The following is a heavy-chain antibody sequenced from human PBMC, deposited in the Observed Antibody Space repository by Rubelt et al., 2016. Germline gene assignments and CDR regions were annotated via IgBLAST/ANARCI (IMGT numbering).Heavy chain of an antibody. V-gene: IGHV5-51*01. CDR2: LYPGTSDT. CDR3: ARLFGGTNYNYFQH. J-gene: IGHJ1*01. Sequence: EVQLVQSGAEVKKPGESLKISCKGSGYSFTSYWIGWVRQMPGKSLEWMGVLYPGTSDTRYSPSFQGQVSSSADKSISTAYLQWSSLKASDTAMYYCARLFGGTNYNYFQHWGQGTLVTVSS. D-gene: IGHD1-26*01. CDR1: GYSFTSYW.